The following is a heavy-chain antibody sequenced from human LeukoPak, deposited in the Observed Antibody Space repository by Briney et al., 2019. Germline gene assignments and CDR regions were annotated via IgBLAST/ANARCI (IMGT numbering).Heavy chain of an antibody. CDR3: AKPTYGSSGYYYEGLDAFDI. CDR1: GFTFSSYA. V-gene: IGHV3-23*01. Sequence: GGSLRLSCAASGFTFSSYAMSWVRQAPGKGLEWVSAISGSGGSTYYADSVKGRFTISRDNSRNTLYLQMNSLRAEDTAVYYCAKPTYGSSGYYYEGLDAFDIWGQGTMVTVSS. D-gene: IGHD3-22*01. J-gene: IGHJ3*02. CDR2: ISGSGGST.